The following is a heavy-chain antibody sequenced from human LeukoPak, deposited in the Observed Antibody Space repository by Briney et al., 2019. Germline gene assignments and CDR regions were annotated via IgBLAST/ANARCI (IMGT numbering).Heavy chain of an antibody. CDR1: GVSISSIIYY. J-gene: IGHJ5*01. CDR3: ARLNTKGYSSGWYVS. D-gene: IGHD6-19*01. CDR2: IYYSGST. Sequence: SETLSLTCTVSGVSISSIIYYWGWIRQPPAKVLEWIGSIYYSGSTYYNPSLKSHVTISVDTSKNQFSLKLSPVTAADTAVYSCARLNTKGYSSGWYVSWGQGTLVTVSS. V-gene: IGHV4-39*01.